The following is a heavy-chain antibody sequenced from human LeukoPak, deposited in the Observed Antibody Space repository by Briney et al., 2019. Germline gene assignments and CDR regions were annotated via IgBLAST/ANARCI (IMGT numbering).Heavy chain of an antibody. CDR3: SKEEKVLRVTTAFDQ. Sequence: GGSLRLSCAASGFTFSSYAMSWVRQAPGKGLEWVSAISGSGGSTYYADSVKGRFTISRDNSKNTLYLQMSSLRPEDTALYYCSKEEKVLRVTTAFDQWGQGTLVTVSS. J-gene: IGHJ4*02. CDR1: GFTFSSYA. D-gene: IGHD1-26*01. CDR2: ISGSGGST. V-gene: IGHV3-23*01.